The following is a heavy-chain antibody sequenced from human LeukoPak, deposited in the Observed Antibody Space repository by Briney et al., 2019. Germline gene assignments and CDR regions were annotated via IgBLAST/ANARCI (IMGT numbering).Heavy chain of an antibody. V-gene: IGHV3-33*01. CDR1: GFTFSNYG. Sequence: PGGSLRLSCAASGFTFSNYGVHWVRQAPGEGLEWVAGVYYDGNTRYYADSVKGRFTISRDNAKNSLHLQMSSLRAEDTAVYYCARRGITISGVLVYHYSGLDVWGQGTTVTVSS. D-gene: IGHD3-3*01. CDR3: ARRGITISGVLVYHYSGLDV. J-gene: IGHJ6*02. CDR2: VYYDGNTR.